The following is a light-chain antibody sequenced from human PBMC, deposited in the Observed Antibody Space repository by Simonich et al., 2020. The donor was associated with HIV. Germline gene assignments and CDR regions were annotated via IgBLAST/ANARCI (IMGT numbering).Light chain of an antibody. V-gene: IGLV3-19*01. CDR1: SLRNYY. CDR2: GKN. CDR3: NSRDSSNNHLV. Sequence: SSELTQDPAVSVALGQTVRITCQGDSLRNYYANWYQQKPGQSPVLVIYGKNNRRSGIPDRFSGSSSGNTASLTITGAQAEDEADYYCNSRDSSNNHLVFGGGTKLTVL. J-gene: IGLJ2*01.